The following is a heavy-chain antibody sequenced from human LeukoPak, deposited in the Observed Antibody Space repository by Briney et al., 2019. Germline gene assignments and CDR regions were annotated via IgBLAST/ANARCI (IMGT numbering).Heavy chain of an antibody. CDR2: IYTSGST. Sequence: SETLSLTCTVSGGSISSGNYYWSWIRQPAGKGLGWIGRIYTSGSTNYNPSLKSRVTISVDTSKNQFSLKLSSVTAADTAVYYCAREAQFTSGWYSWGQGTLVTVSS. D-gene: IGHD6-19*01. CDR1: GGSISSGNYY. CDR3: AREAQFTSGWYS. V-gene: IGHV4-61*02. J-gene: IGHJ4*02.